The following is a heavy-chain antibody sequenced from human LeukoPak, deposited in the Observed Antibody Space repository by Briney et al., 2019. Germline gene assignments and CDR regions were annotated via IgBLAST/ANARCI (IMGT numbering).Heavy chain of an antibody. CDR1: GASIRSSTYY. Sequence: SETLSLTCTVSGASIRSSTYYWGWIRQPPGKGLEWIGHVNYNGNTYYNPSLKSRVTTSVDTSKNQFSLKLTSVTAADTAVYYCARRGGDDYNRRFDSWGQGTLVTVSS. CDR2: VNYNGNT. CDR3: ARRGGDDYNRRFDS. V-gene: IGHV4-39*01. J-gene: IGHJ4*02. D-gene: IGHD5-24*01.